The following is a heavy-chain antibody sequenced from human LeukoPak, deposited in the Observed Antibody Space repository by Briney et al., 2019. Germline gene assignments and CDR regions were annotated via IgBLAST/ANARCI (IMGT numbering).Heavy chain of an antibody. J-gene: IGHJ6*02. Sequence: GGSLRLSRAASGFTFSSYGMHWVRQAPGKGLECVSVIDRGGSTFYADSVKGRFTISRDNSKNTLYLQMNSLRVEDTAEFYCAKRVGYGYGMDVWGQGTTVTVSS. CDR1: GFTFSSYG. CDR2: IDRGGST. CDR3: AKRVGYGYGMDV. V-gene: IGHV3-NL1*01. D-gene: IGHD6-13*01.